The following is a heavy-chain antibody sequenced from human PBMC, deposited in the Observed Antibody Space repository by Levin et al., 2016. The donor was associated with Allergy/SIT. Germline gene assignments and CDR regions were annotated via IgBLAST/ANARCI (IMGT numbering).Heavy chain of an antibody. J-gene: IGHJ4*02. Sequence: WVRQAPGQGLEWMGWINPNSGGTKYSQKFQGRVTITRDTSASTAYMELSSLRSEDTAVYYCARGAYSSGWYAYWGQGTLVTVSS. D-gene: IGHD6-19*01. CDR2: INPNSGGT. CDR3: ARGAYSSGWYAY. V-gene: IGHV1-3*01.